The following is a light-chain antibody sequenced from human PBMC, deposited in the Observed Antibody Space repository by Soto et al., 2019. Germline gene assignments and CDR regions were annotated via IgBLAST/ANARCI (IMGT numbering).Light chain of an antibody. CDR1: SSDVGAYNY. Sequence: QSALTQPRSVSGSPGQSVTISCTGTSSDVGAYNYVSWYQQDPGKAPKMMIYDVTKRPSGVPDRFSGSKSGNTASLTISGLRAEDEADYYCCSYAGRYTLILGGGTKVTVL. J-gene: IGLJ2*01. V-gene: IGLV2-11*01. CDR2: DVT. CDR3: CSYAGRYTLI.